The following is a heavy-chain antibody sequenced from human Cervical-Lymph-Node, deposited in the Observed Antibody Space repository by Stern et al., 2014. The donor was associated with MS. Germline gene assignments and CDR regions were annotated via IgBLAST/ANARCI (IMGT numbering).Heavy chain of an antibody. Sequence: EVQLEESGGGLVKPGGSLRLSCAASGFTFSSYSMHWVRQAPGKGLEWVASISSGCSYIYYADSLKGRFTISRDNAKNSLYLQMNSLRAEDTAVYYCARGRGGNYRYYFDYWGQGTLVTVSS. CDR3: ARGRGGNYRYYFDY. CDR2: ISSGCSYI. CDR1: GFTFSSYS. J-gene: IGHJ4*02. D-gene: IGHD4-23*01. V-gene: IGHV3-21*01.